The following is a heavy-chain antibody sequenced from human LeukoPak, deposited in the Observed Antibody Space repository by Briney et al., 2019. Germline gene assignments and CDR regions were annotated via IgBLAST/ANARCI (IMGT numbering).Heavy chain of an antibody. V-gene: IGHV3-23*01. CDR1: GFAFGTYA. CDR2: ISGRGGST. D-gene: IGHD1-1*01. Sequence: GGSLRLSCAGSGFAFGTYAMSWVRQAPGKGLEWVSGISGRGGSTYYADSVKGRFTISRDNSKNTLYLQMNSLRAEDTAVYYCAKLSRLESYYYYMDVWGRGTTVTVSS. CDR3: AKLSRLESYYYYMDV. J-gene: IGHJ6*03.